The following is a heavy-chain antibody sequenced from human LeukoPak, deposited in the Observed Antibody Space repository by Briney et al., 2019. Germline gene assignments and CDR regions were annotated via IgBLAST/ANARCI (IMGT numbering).Heavy chain of an antibody. CDR3: ARAEDFDWLPDY. CDR1: GFTFSSYA. CDR2: ISSNGGST. Sequence: GGSLRLSCAASGFTFSSYAMHWVRQAPGKGLEYVSAISSNGGSTYYANSMKGRFTISRDNSKNTLYLQMGSLRAEDMAVYYCARAEDFDWLPDYWGQGTLVTVSS. D-gene: IGHD3-9*01. J-gene: IGHJ4*02. V-gene: IGHV3-64*01.